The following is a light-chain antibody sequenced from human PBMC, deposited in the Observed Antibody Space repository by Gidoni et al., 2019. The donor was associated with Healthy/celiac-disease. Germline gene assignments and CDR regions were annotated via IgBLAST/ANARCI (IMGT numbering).Light chain of an antibody. CDR2: AAS. Sequence: DIQMTQSPSSLSASVGDRVTITCRASQGISNYSAWYQQKPGKVPKLLIYAASTLQSGVPSRFSGSGSVTDFTLTISSLQPEDGATYYCQKYNSAPWTFGQGTKVEIK. J-gene: IGKJ1*01. V-gene: IGKV1-27*01. CDR1: QGISNY. CDR3: QKYNSAPWT.